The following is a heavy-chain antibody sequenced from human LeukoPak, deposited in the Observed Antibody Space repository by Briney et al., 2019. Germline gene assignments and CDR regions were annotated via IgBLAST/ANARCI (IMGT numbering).Heavy chain of an antibody. CDR2: IIPILGIA. D-gene: IGHD5-24*01. J-gene: IGHJ3*02. CDR3: ARGQEMATILAAFDI. Sequence: ASVKVSCKASGGTFSSYAISWVRQAPGQGLEWMGRIIPILGIANYAQKFQGRVTITADKSTSTAYMELSSLRSEDTAVYYCARGQEMATILAAFDIWGQGTMVTASP. V-gene: IGHV1-69*04. CDR1: GGTFSSYA.